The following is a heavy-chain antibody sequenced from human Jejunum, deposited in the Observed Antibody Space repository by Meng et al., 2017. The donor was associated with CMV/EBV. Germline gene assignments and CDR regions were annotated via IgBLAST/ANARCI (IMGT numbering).Heavy chain of an antibody. V-gene: IGHV3-21*01. J-gene: IGHJ3*02. CDR2: ISDRGGYI. D-gene: IGHD1-26*01. CDR1: GFPFSDYS. Sequence: ASGFPFSDYSMNWVRQAPGKGLEWVSSISDRGGYIYYADSVRGRFTISRDNAKSSLYLHVNTLRAEDTAVYYCARASGSYSDAFDIWGRGTMVTVSS. CDR3: ARASGSYSDAFDI.